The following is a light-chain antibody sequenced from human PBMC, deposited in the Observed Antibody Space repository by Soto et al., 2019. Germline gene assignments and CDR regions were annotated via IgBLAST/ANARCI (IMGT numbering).Light chain of an antibody. J-gene: IGKJ4*01. CDR2: GAS. CDR3: QQYNDWPPLT. CDR1: QSVSSN. V-gene: IGKV3D-15*01. Sequence: EIVMTQSPATLSVSPGERATLSCRSSQSVSSNLAWYQQKPGQAPRLLIYGASSRATGIPDRFSGSGSGTDFTLTISRLEPEDFAVYYCQQYNDWPPLTFGGGTKVDI.